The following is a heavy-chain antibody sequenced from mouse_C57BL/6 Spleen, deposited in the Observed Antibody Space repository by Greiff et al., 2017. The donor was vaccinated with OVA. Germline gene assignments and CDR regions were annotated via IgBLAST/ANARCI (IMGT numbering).Heavy chain of an antibody. CDR3: ARSTMINPVSFYCDY. CDR2: ISGGGGNT. V-gene: IGHV5-9*01. CDR1: GFTFSSYT. J-gene: IGHJ2*01. D-gene: IGHD2-4*01. Sequence: DVMLVESGGGLVKPGGSLKLSCAASGFTFSSYTMSWVRQTPEKRLEWVATISGGGGNTYYPDSVKGRFTISRDNAKNTLYLQMSSLRSEDTALYYCARSTMINPVSFYCDYWGQGTTLTVSA.